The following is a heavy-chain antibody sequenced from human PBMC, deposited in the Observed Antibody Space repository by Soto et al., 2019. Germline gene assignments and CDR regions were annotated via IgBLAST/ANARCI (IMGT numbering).Heavy chain of an antibody. CDR1: GGSISSGGYY. Sequence: SETLSLTCTVSGGSISSGGYYWSWIRQHPGKGLEWIGYIYYSGSTYYNPSLKSRVTISVDTSKNQFSLKLSSVTAADTAVYYCVAVVVVAATSSIDYWGQGTLVTVSS. V-gene: IGHV4-31*03. D-gene: IGHD2-15*01. CDR2: IYYSGST. CDR3: VAVVVVAATSSIDY. J-gene: IGHJ4*02.